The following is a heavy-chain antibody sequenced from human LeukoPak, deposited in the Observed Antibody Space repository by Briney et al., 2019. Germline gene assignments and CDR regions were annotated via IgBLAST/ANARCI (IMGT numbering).Heavy chain of an antibody. CDR2: INPNSGGT. D-gene: IGHD2-15*01. J-gene: IGHJ4*02. CDR1: GYTFTGYY. V-gene: IGHV1-2*06. CDR3: ARDWGTYCSGGSCYSDFYYFDY. Sequence: VASVKLSCKASGYTFTGYYMNWVRQAPGQGLEWMGRINPNSGGTYYAQQFQGRVTMTRDTSISTAYMELSRLRSDDTAVYYCARDWGTYCSGGSCYSDFYYFDYWGQGTLVTVSS.